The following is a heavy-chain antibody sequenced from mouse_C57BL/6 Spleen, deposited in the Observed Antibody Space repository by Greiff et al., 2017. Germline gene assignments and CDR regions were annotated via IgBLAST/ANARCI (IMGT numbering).Heavy chain of an antibody. CDR3: TTWGYYGSRLYYYAMDY. V-gene: IGHV14-4*01. CDR1: GFNIKDDY. J-gene: IGHJ4*01. Sequence: EVQLQQSGAELVRPGASVKLSCTASGFNIKDDYMHWVKQRPEQGLEWIGWIDPENGDTEYASKFQGKATITADTSSNTAYLQLSSLTSEDTAVYYCTTWGYYGSRLYYYAMDYWGQGTSVTVSS. CDR2: IDPENGDT. D-gene: IGHD1-1*01.